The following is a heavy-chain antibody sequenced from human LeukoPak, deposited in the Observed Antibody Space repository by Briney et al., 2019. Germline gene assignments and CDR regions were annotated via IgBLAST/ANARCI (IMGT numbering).Heavy chain of an antibody. J-gene: IGHJ4*02. CDR1: GFTFSSYA. CDR3: ARDSPAATAHFDY. V-gene: IGHV3-30-3*01. Sequence: GRSLRLSCAASGFTFSSYAMHWVRQAPGKGLEWVAVISYDGSNKYYADSVKGRFTISRDNSKNTLYLQMNSLRAEDTAVYYCARDSPAATAHFDYWGQGTLVTVSS. CDR2: ISYDGSNK. D-gene: IGHD1-26*01.